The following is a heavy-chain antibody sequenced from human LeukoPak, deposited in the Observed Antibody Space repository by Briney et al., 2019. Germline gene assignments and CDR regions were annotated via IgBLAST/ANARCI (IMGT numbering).Heavy chain of an antibody. CDR2: IIPIYGTV. D-gene: IGHD4-17*01. Sequence: ASVKVSCKTSGGTFSSYAIIWVRQAPGRGLEWMGGIIPIYGTVNYAQKFQGRVTITADEFTSTAYMELTSLTSEDTAVYYCARDRTVYGDYMNRLDPWGQGTLVTVSS. J-gene: IGHJ5*02. CDR1: GGTFSSYA. CDR3: ARDRTVYGDYMNRLDP. V-gene: IGHV1-69*01.